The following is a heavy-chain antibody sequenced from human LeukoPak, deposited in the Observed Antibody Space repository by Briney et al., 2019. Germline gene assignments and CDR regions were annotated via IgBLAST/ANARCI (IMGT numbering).Heavy chain of an antibody. Sequence: KTSETLSLTCSVSGGSISSSNYYWGWIRQPPGKGLEWIGSMHYSGSTYYNPSLKSRVTISVDTSKNQFSLKLSSVTAADTAVYYCARDSSSSGGYYYYMDVWGKGTTVTVSS. CDR2: MHYSGST. D-gene: IGHD6-6*01. CDR1: GGSISSSNYY. J-gene: IGHJ6*03. V-gene: IGHV4-39*07. CDR3: ARDSSSSGGYYYYMDV.